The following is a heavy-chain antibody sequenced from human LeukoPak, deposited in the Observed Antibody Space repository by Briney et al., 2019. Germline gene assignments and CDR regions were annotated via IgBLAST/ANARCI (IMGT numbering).Heavy chain of an antibody. CDR1: GFGFGDHG. CDR3: ARAPITSPFYFDH. Sequence: PGGSLRLSCSVSGFGFGDHGMSWVRQVPGKGLEWVSGINWSGGSTGYADPVRGRFTISRDHAKNSLYLQMGSLTAEDTALYYCARAPITSPFYFDHWGQGTLVTVSS. J-gene: IGHJ4*02. V-gene: IGHV3-20*04. D-gene: IGHD2-2*01. CDR2: INWSGGST.